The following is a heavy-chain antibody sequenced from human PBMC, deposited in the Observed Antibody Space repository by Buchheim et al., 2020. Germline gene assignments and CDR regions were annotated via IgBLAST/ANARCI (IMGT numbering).Heavy chain of an antibody. CDR1: GFTFSSYA. CDR2: ISYDGSNK. Sequence: QVQLVESGGGVVQPGRSLRLSCAASGFTFSSYAMHWVRQAPGKGLEWVAVISYDGSNKYYADSVKGRFTISRDNSKNKLFLQMNSLRAEDTAVYYCAPTVVSTEWGQGTL. J-gene: IGHJ4*02. D-gene: IGHD4-23*01. V-gene: IGHV3-30*04. CDR3: APTVVSTE.